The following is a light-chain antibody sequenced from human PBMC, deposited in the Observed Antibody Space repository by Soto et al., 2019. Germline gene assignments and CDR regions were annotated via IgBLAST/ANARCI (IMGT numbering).Light chain of an antibody. V-gene: IGKV1-5*01. J-gene: IGKJ1*01. CDR2: DAS. CDR3: QQYNSYWT. CDR1: ERISSW. Sequence: DIQMTQSPSSLPASVGDRVTITFRASERISSWLAWYQQKPGKAPKLLIYDASSLESGVPSRFSGSGSGTEFTLTISSLQPDDFATYYCQQYNSYWTFGQGTKVDIK.